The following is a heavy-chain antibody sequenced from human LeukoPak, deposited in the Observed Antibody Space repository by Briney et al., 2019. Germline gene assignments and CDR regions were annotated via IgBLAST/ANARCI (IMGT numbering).Heavy chain of an antibody. J-gene: IGHJ4*02. CDR1: GGSFSGYY. CDR3: ARTDYYGSGSVDY. D-gene: IGHD3-10*01. CDR2: INHSGST. Sequence: SETLSLTCAVYGGSFSGYYWSWIRQPPGKGLEWTGEINHSGSTYYNPSLKSRVTISVDTSKNQFSLKLSSVTAADTAVYYCARTDYYGSGSVDYWGQGTLVTVSS. V-gene: IGHV4-34*09.